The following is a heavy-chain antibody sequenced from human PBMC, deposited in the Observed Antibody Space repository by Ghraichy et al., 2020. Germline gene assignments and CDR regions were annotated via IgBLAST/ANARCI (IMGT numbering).Heavy chain of an antibody. CDR1: GFTFSSYA. J-gene: IGHJ5*02. CDR3: AKVFLYGDLPDAWFDP. V-gene: IGHV3-23*01. D-gene: IGHD4-17*01. Sequence: GESLNISCAASGFTFSSYAMSWVRQAPGKGLEWVSAISGSGGSTYYADSVKGRFTISRDNSKNTLYLQMNSLRAEDTAVYYCAKVFLYGDLPDAWFDPWGQGTLVTVSS. CDR2: ISGSGGST.